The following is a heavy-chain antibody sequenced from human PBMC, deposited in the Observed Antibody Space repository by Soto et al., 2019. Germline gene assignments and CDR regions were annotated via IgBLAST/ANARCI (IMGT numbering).Heavy chain of an antibody. CDR2: FDPEDGET. V-gene: IGHV1-24*01. CDR1: GYTLTELS. CDR3: ATAYYYDSSGYNGRAFDI. Sequence: ASVKVSCKVSGYTLTELSMHWVRQAPGKGLEWMGGFDPEDGETIYAQKFQGRVTMTEDTSTDTAYMELSSLRSEDTAVYYCATAYYYDSSGYNGRAFDIWGQGTMVTVSS. D-gene: IGHD3-22*01. J-gene: IGHJ3*02.